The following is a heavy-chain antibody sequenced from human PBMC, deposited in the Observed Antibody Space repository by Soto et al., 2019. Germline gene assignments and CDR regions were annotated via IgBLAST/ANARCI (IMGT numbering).Heavy chain of an antibody. CDR2: IYYSGST. D-gene: IGHD5-12*01. CDR3: ARGLRNAFDI. CDR1: GGSISSYY. Sequence: WETLSLTCTVSGGSISSYYWSWIRQPPGKGLEWIGYIYYSGSTNYNPSLKSRVTISVDTSKNQFSLKLSSVTAADTAVYYCARGLRNAFDIWGQGTMVTVSS. V-gene: IGHV4-59*01. J-gene: IGHJ3*02.